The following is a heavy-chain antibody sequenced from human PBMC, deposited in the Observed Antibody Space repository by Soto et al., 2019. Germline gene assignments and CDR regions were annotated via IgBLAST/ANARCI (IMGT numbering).Heavy chain of an antibody. CDR1: GFTFRSYS. V-gene: IGHV3-21*01. CDR2: ISSRSHI. Sequence: EVQLMESGGGLAKPGGSLRLSCAGSGFTFRSYSITWVRQAPGKGLEWVSFISSRSHIYYAESVRGRFTISRDNAKNSLFLQMNSLKVEDTAVYYCARVRGSYYYFDYWGRGTLVTVSS. D-gene: IGHD1-26*01. CDR3: ARVRGSYYYFDY. J-gene: IGHJ4*02.